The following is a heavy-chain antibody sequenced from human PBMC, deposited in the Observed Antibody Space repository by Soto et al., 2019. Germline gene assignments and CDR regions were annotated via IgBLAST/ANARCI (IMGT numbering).Heavy chain of an antibody. CDR1: GFTFSSYA. V-gene: IGHV3-30-3*01. J-gene: IGHJ6*02. CDR3: ARDWDSTTVTTVEYGYYYYGMDV. Sequence: GGSLRLSCAASGFTFSSYAMHWVRQAPGKGLEWVAVISYDGSNKYYADSVKGRFTISRDNSKNTLYLQMNSLRAEDTAVYYCARDWDSTTVTTVEYGYYYYGMDVWGQGTTVTVSS. CDR2: ISYDGSNK. D-gene: IGHD4-4*01.